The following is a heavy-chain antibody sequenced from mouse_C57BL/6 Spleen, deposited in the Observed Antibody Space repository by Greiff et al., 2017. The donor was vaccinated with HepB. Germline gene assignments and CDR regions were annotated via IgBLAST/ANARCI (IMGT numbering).Heavy chain of an antibody. Sequence: EVKLVESGGGLVKPGGSLKLSCAASGFTFSSYTMSWVRQTPEKRLEWVATISGGGGNTYYPDSVKGRFTISRDNAKNTLYLQMSSLRSEGTALYYCARPDGYYGYFDVWGTGTTVTVSS. J-gene: IGHJ1*03. CDR3: ARPDGYYGYFDV. CDR1: GFTFSSYT. V-gene: IGHV5-9*01. D-gene: IGHD2-3*01. CDR2: ISGGGGNT.